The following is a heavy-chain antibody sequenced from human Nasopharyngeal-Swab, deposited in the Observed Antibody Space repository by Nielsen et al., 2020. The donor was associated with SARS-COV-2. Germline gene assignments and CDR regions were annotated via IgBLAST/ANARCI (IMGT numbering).Heavy chain of an antibody. Sequence: KVSCKGSGYSFTSYWIGWVRQMPGKGLEWMGIIYPGDSDTRYSPSFQGQVIISADKSISTAYLQWSSLKASDTAMYYCARQEEMATIWDYWGQGTLVTVSS. CDR1: GYSFTSYW. D-gene: IGHD5-24*01. CDR3: ARQEEMATIWDY. V-gene: IGHV5-51*01. J-gene: IGHJ4*02. CDR2: IYPGDSDT.